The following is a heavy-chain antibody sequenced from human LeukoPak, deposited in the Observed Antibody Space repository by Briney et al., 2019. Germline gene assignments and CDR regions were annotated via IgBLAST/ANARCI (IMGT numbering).Heavy chain of an antibody. D-gene: IGHD2-2*01. CDR2: INPKSGGT. V-gene: IGHV1-2*02. J-gene: IGHJ4*02. CDR1: GYTFTGYY. CDR3: ARASFPIVVVPAAVDY. Sequence: ASVKVSCKASGYTFTGYYMHWVRQAPGQGLEWMGWINPKSGGTNYAQKFQGRVTMTRDTSISTAYMELSRLRSDDTAVYYCARASFPIVVVPAAVDYWGQGTLVTVSS.